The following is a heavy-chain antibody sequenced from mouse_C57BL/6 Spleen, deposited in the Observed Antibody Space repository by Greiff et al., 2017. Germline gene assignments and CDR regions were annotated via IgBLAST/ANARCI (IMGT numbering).Heavy chain of an antibody. V-gene: IGHV1-61*01. CDR1: GYTFTSYW. CDR2: IYPSDSET. D-gene: IGHD4-1*01. J-gene: IGHJ1*03. CDR3: ARLWDGYFDV. Sequence: QVQLQQSGAELVRPGSSVKLSCKASGYTFTSYWMDWVKQRPGQGLEWIGNIYPSDSETHYNQKFKDKATLTVDKSSSTAYMQLSSLTSEDSAVYYCARLWDGYFDVWGTGTTVTVSS.